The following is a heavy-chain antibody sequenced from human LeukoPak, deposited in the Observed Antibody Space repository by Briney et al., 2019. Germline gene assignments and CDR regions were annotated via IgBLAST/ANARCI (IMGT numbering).Heavy chain of an antibody. CDR2: ISSSGSTI. CDR3: ARDKTIAARPEYYFDY. Sequence: GGSLRLSCAASGFTFSDYYMSWIRQAPGKGLEWVSYISSSGSTIYYADSVKGRFTISRDNAKNSLYLQMNSLRAEDTAVYYCARDKTIAARPEYYFDYWGQGTLVTVS. D-gene: IGHD6-6*01. V-gene: IGHV3-11*01. CDR1: GFTFSDYY. J-gene: IGHJ4*02.